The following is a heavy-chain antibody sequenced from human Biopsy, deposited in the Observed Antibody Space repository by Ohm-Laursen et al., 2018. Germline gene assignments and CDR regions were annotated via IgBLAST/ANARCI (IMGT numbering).Heavy chain of an antibody. Sequence: PPGTLSLTWTVSGGSISGSSWSWIRQAPGKGLEWIGYIYYTGSTNYNPSLKSRVTISVDTSMNHLSLRLTFVTAADTAVYYCARHAPSYSGSYWRYFDLWGRGTLVTVSS. J-gene: IGHJ2*01. CDR1: GGSISGSS. CDR2: IYYTGST. CDR3: ARHAPSYSGSYWRYFDL. V-gene: IGHV4-59*08. D-gene: IGHD1-26*01.